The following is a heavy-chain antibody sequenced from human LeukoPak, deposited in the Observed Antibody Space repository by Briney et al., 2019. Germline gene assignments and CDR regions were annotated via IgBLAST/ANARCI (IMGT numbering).Heavy chain of an antibody. V-gene: IGHV3-23*01. CDR1: GVTFSNYA. CDR2: ISGSGGST. Sequence: GGSLRLSCAASGVTFSNYAMNWVRQAPGKGLEWVSAISGSGGSTYYADSVKGRFTISRDNSKNTLYLQMNSLRVEDTAVYYCAKVGVATIPYYFDYWGQGTLVTVSS. CDR3: AKVGVATIPYYFDY. J-gene: IGHJ4*02. D-gene: IGHD5-24*01.